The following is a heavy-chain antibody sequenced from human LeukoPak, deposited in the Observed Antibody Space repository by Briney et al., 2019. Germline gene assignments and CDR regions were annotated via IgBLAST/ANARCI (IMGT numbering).Heavy chain of an antibody. CDR1: GYTFTSYG. CDR3: ARDDIAAAGPYYGMDV. CDR2: ISAYNGNT. Sequence: ASVKVSCKASGYTFTSYGISWVRQAPGQGLEWMGWISAYNGNTNYAQKLQGRVTMTTDTSTSTAYMELGSLRSDDTAVYYCARDDIAAAGPYYGMDVWGQGTTVTVSS. D-gene: IGHD6-13*01. J-gene: IGHJ6*02. V-gene: IGHV1-18*01.